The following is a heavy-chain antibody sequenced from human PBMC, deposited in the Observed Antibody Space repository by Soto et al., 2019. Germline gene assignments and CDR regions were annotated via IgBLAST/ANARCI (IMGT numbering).Heavy chain of an antibody. D-gene: IGHD3-10*01. CDR3: AKGGPMVRGPRGYFDY. V-gene: IGHV3-30*18. CDR2: ISYDGSKK. Sequence: QVQLVESGGGGFKPGRSLELPWAASGLTFSSYGFHWVGQPQAKGLGGVPVISYDGSKKYYADSVKGRFTISRDNSKNTLYLQMNSLRAEDTAVYYCAKGGPMVRGPRGYFDYWGQGTLVTVSS. CDR1: GLTFSSYG. J-gene: IGHJ4*02.